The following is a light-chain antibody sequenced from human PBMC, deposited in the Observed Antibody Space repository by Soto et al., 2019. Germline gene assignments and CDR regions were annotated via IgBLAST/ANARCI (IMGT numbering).Light chain of an antibody. Sequence: DIQMTQSPATLSASVGDRVTITCGASQSISSWLAWYQQKPGKAPQLLIYDASSLETGVPSRFSGSGSGTEFSLTISSLQPDDFATYYCQQYHSYSVTFGQGTLLEVK. CDR2: DAS. CDR3: QQYHSYSVT. V-gene: IGKV1-5*01. J-gene: IGKJ5*01. CDR1: QSISSW.